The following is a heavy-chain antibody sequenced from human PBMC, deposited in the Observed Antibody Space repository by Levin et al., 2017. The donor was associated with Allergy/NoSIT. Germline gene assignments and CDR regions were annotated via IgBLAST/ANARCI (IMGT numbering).Heavy chain of an antibody. D-gene: IGHD2-21*02. CDR1: GFSFNSYG. J-gene: IGHJ4*02. CDR2: MWYDGSST. CDR3: ARDRCPYCARGSYLDY. Sequence: QAGGSLRLSCAASGFSFNSYGFHWVRQAPGKGLEWVAVMWYDGSSTYYGDSVKGRFTVSRDSSNNTLYLQMHSLRAEDTAVYYCARDRCPYCARGSYLDYWGQGTLVTVSS. V-gene: IGHV3-33*01.